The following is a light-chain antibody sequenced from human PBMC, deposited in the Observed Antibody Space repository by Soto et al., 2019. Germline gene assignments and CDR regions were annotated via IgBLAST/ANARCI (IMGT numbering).Light chain of an antibody. CDR1: SSDVGNYEL. J-gene: IGLJ1*01. V-gene: IGLV2-23*02. CDR2: EVT. CDR3: SLYSSNGSLI. Sequence: QSALTQPASVSGSPGQSITISCIGTSSDVGNYELVSWYQQLPGKAPKLIIYEVTKRPSGVPNRFSGSKSGNTASLTISGLLAEDETDYFCSLYSSNGSLIFGPGTKVTVL.